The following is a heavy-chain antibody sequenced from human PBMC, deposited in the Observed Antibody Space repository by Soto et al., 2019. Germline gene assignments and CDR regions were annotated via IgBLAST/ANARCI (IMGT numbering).Heavy chain of an antibody. CDR1: GGSISSGGYY. Sequence: QVQLQESGPGLVKPSQTLSLTCTVSGGSISSGGYYWSWIRQHPGKGLEWIGYIYYSGSTYYNPSLKSRVTIAVDPSKNQFSLKLSSVTAADTAVYYCARAPELAYCGCDCWYFDLWGRGTLVTVSS. D-gene: IGHD2-21*02. J-gene: IGHJ2*01. CDR2: IYYSGST. CDR3: ARAPELAYCGCDCWYFDL. V-gene: IGHV4-31*03.